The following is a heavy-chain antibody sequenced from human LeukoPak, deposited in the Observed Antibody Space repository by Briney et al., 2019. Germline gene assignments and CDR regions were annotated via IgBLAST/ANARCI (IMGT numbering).Heavy chain of an antibody. D-gene: IGHD6-19*01. CDR1: GDSVSSNSAT. Sequence: SQTLSLTCAISGDSVSSNSATWNWIRQSPSRGLEWQGRTYYRSKWYYDYAVSLRGRITINPDTSKDQFSLQLNSVTPEDTAVYYCASGGVAGTGYYYGMDVWGQGTTVTVSS. CDR3: ASGGVAGTGYYYGMDV. J-gene: IGHJ6*02. V-gene: IGHV6-1*01. CDR2: TYYRSKWYY.